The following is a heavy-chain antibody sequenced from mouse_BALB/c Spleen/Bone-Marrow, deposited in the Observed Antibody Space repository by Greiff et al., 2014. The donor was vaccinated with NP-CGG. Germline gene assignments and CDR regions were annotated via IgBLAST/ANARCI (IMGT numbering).Heavy chain of an antibody. CDR3: ARAITDAMDY. V-gene: IGHV1-54*01. J-gene: IGHJ4*01. CDR1: GYAFTNYL. D-gene: IGHD2-4*01. Sequence: QVQLQQSGAELVRPGTSVKVSCKGSGYAFTNYLIEWVKQRPGQGLEWIGVINSGRGGTKYNEKFKGKATLTADKSSSTAYMQLSSLTSDDSAVYFCARAITDAMDYWGQGTSVTVSS. CDR2: INSGRGGT.